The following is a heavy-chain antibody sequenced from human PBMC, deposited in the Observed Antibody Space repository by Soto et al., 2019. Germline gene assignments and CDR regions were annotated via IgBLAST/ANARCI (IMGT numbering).Heavy chain of an antibody. J-gene: IGHJ4*02. Sequence: EVLLVESGGGLVKPGGSLRLSCEASGFPFSDYVINWVRQAPGKGLEWISSISSSSSYIDYADSVKGRFTISRDNAKNSLYLQMNSLRAEDTAMYYCARDRGYSGYDHYSDYWGQGTLVTVSS. CDR1: GFPFSDYV. CDR3: ARDRGYSGYDHYSDY. CDR2: ISSSSSYI. V-gene: IGHV3-21*01. D-gene: IGHD5-12*01.